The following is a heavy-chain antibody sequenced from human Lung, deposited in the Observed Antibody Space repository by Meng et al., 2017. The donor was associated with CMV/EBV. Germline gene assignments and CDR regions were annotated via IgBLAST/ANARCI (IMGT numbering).Heavy chain of an antibody. V-gene: IGHV4-59*12. CDR2: FYYGGST. J-gene: IGHJ5*02. Sequence: ESLKISCSVSGGSISGYYWSWIRQPPGKGLEWIGYFYYGGSTNYNPSLKSRVTISVDTSKNQFSLKLRTVTAADTAVYYCARDLSGDWFDPWGQGTLVTVSS. CDR3: ARDLSGDWFDP. D-gene: IGHD3-10*01. CDR1: GGSISGYY.